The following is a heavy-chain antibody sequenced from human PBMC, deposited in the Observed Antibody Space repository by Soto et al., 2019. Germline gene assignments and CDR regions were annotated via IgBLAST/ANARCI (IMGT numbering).Heavy chain of an antibody. CDR3: ARDLSGYDSPFDY. V-gene: IGHV1-2*02. D-gene: IGHD5-12*01. CDR1: GYTFTSYD. CDR2: INPNSGGT. J-gene: IGHJ4*02. Sequence: GASVKVSCKASGYTFTSYDMHWVRQAPGQGLEWMGWINPNSGGTSYAQKFQGRVTMTRDTSTSTVYMELSSLRSGDTAVYYCARDLSGYDSPFDYWGQGTLVTVSS.